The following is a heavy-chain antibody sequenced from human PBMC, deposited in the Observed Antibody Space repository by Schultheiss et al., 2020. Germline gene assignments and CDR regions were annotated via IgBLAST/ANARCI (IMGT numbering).Heavy chain of an antibody. V-gene: IGHV4-38-2*02. J-gene: IGHJ6*02. CDR2: IYHSGST. D-gene: IGHD5-12*01. CDR3: ARERGHVDIAATMPSYYYGMDV. CDR1: GYSISSGYY. Sequence: SETLSLTCAVSGYSISSGYYWGWIRQPPGKGLEWIGSIYHSGSTYYNPSLKSRVTISVDTSKNQFSLKLSSVTAADTAVYYCARERGHVDIAATMPSYYYGMDVWGQGNTVTVSS.